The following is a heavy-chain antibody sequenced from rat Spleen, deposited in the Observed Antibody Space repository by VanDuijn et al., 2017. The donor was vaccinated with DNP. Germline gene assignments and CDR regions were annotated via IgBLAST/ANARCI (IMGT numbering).Heavy chain of an antibody. CDR2: IRPDGVRT. J-gene: IGHJ3*01. V-gene: IGHV5S10*01. D-gene: IGHD1-7*01. Sequence: EVQLVESGGGLVQPGRSLKLSCAASGFTFSDYYMAWVRQAPKKGLEWVATIRPDGVRTYYRDSVKGRFTISRDNAKTTLYLQMDSLRSEDTATYYCTTSSYYGYDYGFGYWGQGTLVTVSS. CDR3: TTSSYYGYDYGFGY. CDR1: GFTFSDYY.